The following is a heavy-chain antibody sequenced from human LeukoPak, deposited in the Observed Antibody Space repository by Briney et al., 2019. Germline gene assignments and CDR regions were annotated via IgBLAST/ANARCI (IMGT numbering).Heavy chain of an antibody. J-gene: IGHJ4*02. V-gene: IGHV1-18*01. CDR3: AREDYDSSGYSQIDY. Sequence: ASVNVSCKASGYTFTNYGISWVRQAPGQGLEWMGWISAYNGNTNYAQKLQGRITTTTDTSTSTAYMELRSLRSDDTAVYYCAREDYDSSGYSQIDYWGQGTLVTVSS. D-gene: IGHD3-22*01. CDR1: GYTFTNYG. CDR2: ISAYNGNT.